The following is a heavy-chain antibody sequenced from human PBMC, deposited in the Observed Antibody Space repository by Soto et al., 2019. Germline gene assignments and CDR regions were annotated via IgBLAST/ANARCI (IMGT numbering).Heavy chain of an antibody. CDR2: IDPSDSYT. D-gene: IGHD2-2*02. Sequence: GESLKISCKGSGYSFTSYWISWVRQMPGKGLEWMGRIDPSDSYTNYSPSFQGHVTISADKPISTAYLQWSSLKASDTAMYYCASTPGGYTVPHYYYYYGMDFWGQGTTVTVSS. V-gene: IGHV5-10-1*01. CDR1: GYSFTSYW. J-gene: IGHJ6*02. CDR3: ASTPGGYTVPHYYYYYGMDF.